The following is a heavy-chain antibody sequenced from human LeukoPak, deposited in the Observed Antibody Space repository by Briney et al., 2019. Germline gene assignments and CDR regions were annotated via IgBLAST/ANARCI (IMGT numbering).Heavy chain of an antibody. CDR2: IKHDGSEQ. Sequence: GGSLRLSCAAPGFIFNTYWMSWVRQAPGKGLEWVASIKHDGSEQYYVDSVKGRLTISRDNARNSLNLQMDSLRAEDTAVYYCARGHYGLEVWGQGTTVTVSS. CDR3: ARGHYGLEV. V-gene: IGHV3-7*05. CDR1: GFIFNTYW. J-gene: IGHJ6*02.